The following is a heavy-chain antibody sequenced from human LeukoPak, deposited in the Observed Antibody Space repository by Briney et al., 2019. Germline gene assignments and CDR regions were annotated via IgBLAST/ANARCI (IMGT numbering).Heavy chain of an antibody. CDR3: ARGSYHGSGTYQH. J-gene: IGHJ1*01. V-gene: IGHV1-2*07. CDR2: IHPNSGAA. D-gene: IGHD3-10*01. CDR1: GYTFTAYY. Sequence: ASVKVSCKTSGYTFTAYYLHWLRQAPGQGPEWMGWIHPNSGAANYSHKFQGRVTLTRDASIGTIYLDISRLTSDDTALYYCARGSYHGSGTYQHWGQGTLVAVSS.